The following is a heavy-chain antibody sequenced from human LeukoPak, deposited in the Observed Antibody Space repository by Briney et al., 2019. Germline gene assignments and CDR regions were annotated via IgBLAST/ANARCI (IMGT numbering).Heavy chain of an antibody. Sequence: ASVKVSCKASGYTFTSYAMHWVRQAPGQRLEWMGWINAANGNTKYSQDFQGRVTITRDTSATTAYLEVSSLRPEDMAVYYCARERGIRDAFDFWGQGTMVTVSS. J-gene: IGHJ3*01. CDR1: GYTFTSYA. D-gene: IGHD1-14*01. CDR3: ARERGIRDAFDF. V-gene: IGHV1-3*03. CDR2: INAANGNT.